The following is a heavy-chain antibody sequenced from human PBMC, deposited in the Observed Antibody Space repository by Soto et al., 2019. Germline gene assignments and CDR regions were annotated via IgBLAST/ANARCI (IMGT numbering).Heavy chain of an antibody. CDR1: GYTFTSYG. V-gene: IGHV1-18*01. CDR3: ARDEWLRIFYYYGMDV. CDR2: ISAYNGNT. Sequence: ASVKVSCKASGYTFTSYGISWVRQAPGQGLEWMGWISAYNGNTNYAQKLQGRVTMTTDTSTSTAYMELSSLRSEDTAVYYCARDEWLRIFYYYGMDVWGQGTTVTVSS. D-gene: IGHD5-12*01. J-gene: IGHJ6*02.